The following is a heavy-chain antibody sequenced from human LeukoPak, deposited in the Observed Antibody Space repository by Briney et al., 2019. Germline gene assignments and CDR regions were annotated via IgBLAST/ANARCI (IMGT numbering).Heavy chain of an antibody. CDR1: GLTFNDYA. Sequence: GGSLRLSCAASGLTFNDYAMHWVRQPPGKGLEWVSLISGDGDNTYYADSVKGRFTISRDNSKNSLYLQMNSLRTEDTALYYCAKGPYYPDYWGQGTLVTVSS. D-gene: IGHD3-10*01. CDR2: ISGDGDNT. CDR3: AKGPYYPDY. V-gene: IGHV3-43*02. J-gene: IGHJ4*02.